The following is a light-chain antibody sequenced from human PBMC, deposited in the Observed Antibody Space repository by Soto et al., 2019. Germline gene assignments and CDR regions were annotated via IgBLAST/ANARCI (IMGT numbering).Light chain of an antibody. CDR3: AAWDDTLNGLV. CDR1: SSNIGNNA. V-gene: IGLV1-36*01. Sequence: QSVLTQPPSESEAPRQRVTISCSGSSSNIGNNAVNWYQQLPGKAPKLLIYYDDLLPSGVSDRFSGSKSGTSASLAISGRQPEDEADYYCAAWDDTLNGLVFGGGTKLTVL. J-gene: IGLJ2*01. CDR2: YDD.